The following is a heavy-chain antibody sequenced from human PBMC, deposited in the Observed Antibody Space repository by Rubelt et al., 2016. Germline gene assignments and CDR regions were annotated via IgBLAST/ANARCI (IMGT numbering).Heavy chain of an antibody. CDR1: GGSVTSSGFY. Sequence: QLQLRESGPGLVKPSETLSLACTVSGGSVTSSGFYWGWIRQTPGKGLEWIGSLYFGGRTYYSPSLRSRASISVDTSRNQFSLKLTSVTAADTAVYFCARHRIVRDLTVGGWFDPWGQGALATVSS. V-gene: IGHV4-39*01. J-gene: IGHJ5*02. D-gene: IGHD3-9*01. CDR3: ARHRIVRDLTVGGWFDP. CDR2: LYFGGRT.